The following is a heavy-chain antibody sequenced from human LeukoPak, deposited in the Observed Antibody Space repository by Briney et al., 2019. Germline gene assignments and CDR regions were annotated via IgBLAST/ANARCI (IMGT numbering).Heavy chain of an antibody. J-gene: IGHJ4*02. Sequence: GGSLRLSCAASGFTFSRYWMHWVRQAPGKGLVWVSRINTDGSSATYADSVKGRFTISRDNAKNTLYLQMNSLRAEDTAVYYCAREEYDDLGYWGQGTLVTVSS. CDR2: INTDGSSA. CDR3: AREEYDDLGY. D-gene: IGHD3-3*01. CDR1: GFTFSRYW. V-gene: IGHV3-74*03.